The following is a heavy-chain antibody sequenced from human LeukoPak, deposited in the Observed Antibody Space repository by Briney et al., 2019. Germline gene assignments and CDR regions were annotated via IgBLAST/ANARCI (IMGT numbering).Heavy chain of an antibody. D-gene: IGHD3-10*01. Sequence: ASVKVSCKASGYTFTSYGISWVRQAPGQGLECMGWISAYNGNTNYAQKLQGRVTMTTDTSTSTAYMELRSLRSDDTAVYYCARGREITMVRGVLYYYYYMDVWGKGTTVTVSS. CDR3: ARGREITMVRGVLYYYYYMDV. CDR1: GYTFTSYG. J-gene: IGHJ6*03. CDR2: ISAYNGNT. V-gene: IGHV1-18*01.